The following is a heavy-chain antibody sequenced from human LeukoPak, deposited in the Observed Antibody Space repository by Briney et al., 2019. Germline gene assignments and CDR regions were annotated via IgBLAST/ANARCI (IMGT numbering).Heavy chain of an antibody. CDR3: ARGGGLDV. Sequence: GGSLRLSCAASGFTFSSYSMNWVRQAPGKGLEWVSSISSSSGYIYYADSVKGRFTISRDNAKNSLYLQMNNLRAEDTAVYFCARGGGLDVWGQGATVTVSS. D-gene: IGHD3-16*01. CDR1: GFTFSSYS. CDR2: ISSSSGYI. V-gene: IGHV3-21*04. J-gene: IGHJ6*02.